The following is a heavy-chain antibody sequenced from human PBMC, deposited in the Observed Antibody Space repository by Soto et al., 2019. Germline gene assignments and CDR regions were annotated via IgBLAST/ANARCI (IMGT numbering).Heavy chain of an antibody. CDR1: RHKVTELS. CDR3: ATVVGLGRYYFDA. D-gene: IGHD2-15*01. Sequence: ASVKVSCKVSRHKVTELSIYWMRQSPGTGLECMGGFDPKDGLPVYAQNFEGRVTMTEDASKDTAYLEVENLRSEDTAVYFCATVVGLGRYYFDAWGQGSLVTVSS. V-gene: IGHV1-24*01. CDR2: FDPKDGLP. J-gene: IGHJ5*02.